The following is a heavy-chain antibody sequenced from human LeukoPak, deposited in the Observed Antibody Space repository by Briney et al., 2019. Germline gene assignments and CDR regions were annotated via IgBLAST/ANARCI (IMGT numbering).Heavy chain of an antibody. Sequence: PSETLSLTCSVSGDSISSSDFYWGWIRQPPGKGLEWIGSIYYSGSTYYNPSLKSRVTISVDTSKNQFSLKLSSVTAADTAVYYCARGLGYCTNGVCGAGKYWGQGTLVTVSS. J-gene: IGHJ4*02. D-gene: IGHD2-8*01. CDR2: IYYSGST. CDR1: GDSISSSDFY. CDR3: ARGLGYCTNGVCGAGKY. V-gene: IGHV4-39*01.